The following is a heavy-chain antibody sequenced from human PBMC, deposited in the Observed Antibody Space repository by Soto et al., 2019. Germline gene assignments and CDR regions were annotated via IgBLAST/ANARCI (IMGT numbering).Heavy chain of an antibody. Sequence: QVQLVQSGAEMRKPGSSLRVSCKASGGTFSDFAFSWVRQAPGQGLEWMGGIVPRFGSPNYAQKFGGRVTISADTSTSTVYAEVRSLRFDKPAVYFCARDRIHLRVGKYSFNGMDVWGQGTTITVSS. J-gene: IGHJ6*02. CDR3: ARDRIHLRVGKYSFNGMDV. CDR1: GGTFSDFA. D-gene: IGHD5-18*01. V-gene: IGHV1-69*06. CDR2: IVPRFGSP.